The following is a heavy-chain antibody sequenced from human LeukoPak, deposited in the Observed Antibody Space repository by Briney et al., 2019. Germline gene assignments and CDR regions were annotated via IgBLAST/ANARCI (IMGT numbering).Heavy chain of an antibody. V-gene: IGHV4-59*01. D-gene: IGHD1-26*01. CDR2: IYYSGST. CDR3: ARGPRLYSGSYYFDY. CDR1: GGSISSYY. J-gene: IGHJ4*02. Sequence: SETLSLTCTVSGGSISSYYWSWIRQPPGKGLEWIGYIYYSGSTNYNPSLKSRVTIPVDTSKNQFSLKLSSVTAADTAVYYCARGPRLYSGSYYFDYWAREPWSPSPQ.